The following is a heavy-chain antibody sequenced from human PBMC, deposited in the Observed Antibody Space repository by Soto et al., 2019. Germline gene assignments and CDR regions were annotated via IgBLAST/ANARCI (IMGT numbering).Heavy chain of an antibody. V-gene: IGHV3-74*01. CDR1: EFTFSTYW. Sequence: EVQLVESGGGLVQPGGSLRLSCAASEFTFSTYWMHWVRQAPGKGLEWVARIDTTGSTTTYAGSVQGRFTISRDKAKNTLYLQMHSVRDEDTAVYYCASVSAAQYYYGMDAWGQGTTVTVSS. D-gene: IGHD4-4*01. CDR3: ASVSAAQYYYGMDA. J-gene: IGHJ6*02. CDR2: IDTTGSTT.